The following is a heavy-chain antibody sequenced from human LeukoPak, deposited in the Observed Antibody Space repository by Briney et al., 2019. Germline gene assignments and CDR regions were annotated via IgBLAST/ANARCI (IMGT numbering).Heavy chain of an antibody. CDR3: ATVNYFYGSGSSSGQLLAFYSYGLDV. V-gene: IGHV1-2*02. CDR1: GYTFTAYY. D-gene: IGHD3-10*01. Sequence: ASVKVSCKASGYTFTAYYIHWVRQAPGQGLEWMGWINPNSGGTNYAQKFQGRVTMTRDTSITTAYMELSNLRSVDTAVSYCATVNYFYGSGSSSGQLLAFYSYGLDVWGQGTTVTVSS. CDR2: INPNSGGT. J-gene: IGHJ6*02.